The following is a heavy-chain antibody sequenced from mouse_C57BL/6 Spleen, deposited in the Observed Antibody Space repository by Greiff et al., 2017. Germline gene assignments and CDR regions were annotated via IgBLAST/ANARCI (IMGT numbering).Heavy chain of an antibody. J-gene: IGHJ3*01. Sequence: EVKVVESGGGLVKPGGSLKLSCAASGFTFSSYAMSWVRQTPEKRLEWVATISDGGSYTYYPDNVKGRFTISRDNSKNNLYLQMSHLKSEDTAMYYCARDGWTGFAYWGQGTLVTVSA. D-gene: IGHD1-1*02. CDR3: ARDGWTGFAY. CDR2: ISDGGSYT. CDR1: GFTFSSYA. V-gene: IGHV5-4*01.